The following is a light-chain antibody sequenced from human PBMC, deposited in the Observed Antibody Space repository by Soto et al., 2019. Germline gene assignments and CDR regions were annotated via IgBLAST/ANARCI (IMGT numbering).Light chain of an antibody. CDR1: NNEFGGYTF. CDR3: SSYAGNNIYYV. J-gene: IGLJ1*01. CDR2: EVS. Sequence: QSVLTQPPPPSGSPGQSSTISSPGTNNEFGGYTFVSWYQQHPGNAPQLMIFEVSKRPSGVPDRFSGSKSGSTASLTVSGLQAEDEADYYCSSYAGNNIYYVFGTGTKVTVL. V-gene: IGLV2-8*01.